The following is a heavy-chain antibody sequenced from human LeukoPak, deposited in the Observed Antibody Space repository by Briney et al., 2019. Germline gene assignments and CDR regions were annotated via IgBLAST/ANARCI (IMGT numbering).Heavy chain of an antibody. Sequence: SVKVSCQASGGTFSSYAISWVRQAPGQGLEWMGGIIPIFGTANYAQKFQGRVTITADESTSTAYMELSSLRSEDTAVYYCASTKTMAFDYWGQGTLVTVSS. J-gene: IGHJ4*02. CDR3: ASTKTMAFDY. V-gene: IGHV1-69*13. D-gene: IGHD3-10*01. CDR2: IIPIFGTA. CDR1: GGTFSSYA.